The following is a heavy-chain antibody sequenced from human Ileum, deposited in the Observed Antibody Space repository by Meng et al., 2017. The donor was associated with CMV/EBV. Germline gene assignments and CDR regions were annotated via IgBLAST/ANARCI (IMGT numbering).Heavy chain of an antibody. Sequence: ASVKVSCKASGYTFTSFGIRWLRQAPGQGPEWVGWISGYNGNTDYAQKLQGRLTVTTDTSMSTAYMELRSLRSDDTAVYYCARMSVISILGVYSASRNDHWGQGTLVTVSS. CDR1: GYTFTSFG. V-gene: IGHV1-18*01. J-gene: IGHJ4*02. CDR2: ISGYNGNT. D-gene: IGHD3-3*02. CDR3: ARMSVISILGVYSASRNDH.